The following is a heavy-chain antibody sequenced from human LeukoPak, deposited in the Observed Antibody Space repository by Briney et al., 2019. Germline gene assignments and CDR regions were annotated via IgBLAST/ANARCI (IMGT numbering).Heavy chain of an antibody. CDR1: GYTFTSYA. CDR2: INVGNGNT. CDR3: ARLTVTPYYFDY. V-gene: IGHV1-3*01. Sequence: ASVKVSCKASGYTFTSYAIHWVRLAPGQSPEWMGWINVGNGNTKYSQKFQGRVTITRDTSASTAYMELSSLRSEDTAVYYCARLTVTPYYFDYWGQGTLVTVSS. D-gene: IGHD4-17*01. J-gene: IGHJ4*02.